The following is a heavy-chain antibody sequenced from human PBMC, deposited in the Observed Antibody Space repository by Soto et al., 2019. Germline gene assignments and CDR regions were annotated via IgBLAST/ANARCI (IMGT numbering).Heavy chain of an antibody. D-gene: IGHD6-13*01. CDR2: ISWNSGSI. CDR1: GFTFDDYA. CDR3: AKGKYSSSWYHIDY. V-gene: IGHV3-9*01. Sequence: GGSLRLSCAASGFTFDDYAMHWVRQTPGKGLEWVSGISWNSGSIGYADSVKGRFTISRDNAKNSLYLQMNSLRAEDTALYYCAKGKYSSSWYHIDYWGQGTLVTVSS. J-gene: IGHJ4*02.